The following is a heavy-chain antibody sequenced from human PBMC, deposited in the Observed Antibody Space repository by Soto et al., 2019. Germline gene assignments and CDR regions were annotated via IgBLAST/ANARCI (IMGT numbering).Heavy chain of an antibody. J-gene: IGHJ6*02. Sequence: QVQLVQSGAEVKKPGASVKVSCKASGYTFTSYYMHWVRLAPGQGLEWMGIINPDGGGTSYAQQFQGRVITTTDTSTSTVYMEMSSLGSEDTAVYHCAVGGNYLRMDVWGQGTTVTVSS. D-gene: IGHD4-4*01. V-gene: IGHV1-46*01. CDR3: AVGGNYLRMDV. CDR1: GYTFTSYY. CDR2: INPDGGGT.